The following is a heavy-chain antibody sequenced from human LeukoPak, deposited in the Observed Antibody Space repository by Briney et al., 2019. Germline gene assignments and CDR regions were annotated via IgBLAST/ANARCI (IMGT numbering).Heavy chain of an antibody. D-gene: IGHD6-6*01. Sequence: GASVKVSCKASGYTFTGYYMHWVRQAPGQGLEWMGWINPNSGGTNYAQKFQGRVTMTRDTSISTAYMELSRLRSDDTAVYYCAREPLGIAARASLGYWGQGTLVTVSS. J-gene: IGHJ4*02. CDR3: AREPLGIAARASLGY. V-gene: IGHV1-2*02. CDR2: INPNSGGT. CDR1: GYTFTGYY.